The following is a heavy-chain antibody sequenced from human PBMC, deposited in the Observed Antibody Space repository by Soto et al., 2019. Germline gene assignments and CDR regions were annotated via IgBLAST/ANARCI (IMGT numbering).Heavy chain of an antibody. J-gene: IGHJ4*02. D-gene: IGHD2-8*01. Sequence: SETLALTCSVYGGSFSGYYWSWIRQPPGKGLEWIGDINYSGSTNYNPSLKSRVTISVDTSKNQFSLKLSSVTAADTAVYYCARVLRDGYFDYWGQGTLVTVSS. CDR3: ARVLRDGYFDY. CDR2: INYSGST. CDR1: GGSFSGYY. V-gene: IGHV4-34*01.